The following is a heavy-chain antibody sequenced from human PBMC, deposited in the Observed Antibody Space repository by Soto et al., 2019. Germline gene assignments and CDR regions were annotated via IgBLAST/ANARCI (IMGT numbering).Heavy chain of an antibody. CDR3: ARYKSNYYYGMDV. D-gene: IGHD1-20*01. CDR2: IYYSGIT. CDR1: GGSISSYY. V-gene: IGHV4-59*01. Sequence: SETLSLTCTVSGGSISSYYWSWIRQPPGKGLEWIGYIYYSGITNYNPTLKSRVTISVDTSKNQFSLKLSSVTAADTAVYYCARYKSNYYYGMDVWGQGTTVTVSS. J-gene: IGHJ6*02.